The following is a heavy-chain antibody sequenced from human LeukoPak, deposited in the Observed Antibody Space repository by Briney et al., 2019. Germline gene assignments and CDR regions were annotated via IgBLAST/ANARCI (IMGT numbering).Heavy chain of an antibody. CDR1: GFTFSSYG. Sequence: GGSLRLSCAASGFTFSSYGMHWVRQAPGKGLEWVAFIRYDGSNKYYADSVKGRFTISRDNSKNTLYLQMSSLRAEDTAVYYCAKGAGYSSSSRMDVWGKGTTVTVSS. D-gene: IGHD6-6*01. V-gene: IGHV3-30*02. J-gene: IGHJ6*04. CDR2: IRYDGSNK. CDR3: AKGAGYSSSSRMDV.